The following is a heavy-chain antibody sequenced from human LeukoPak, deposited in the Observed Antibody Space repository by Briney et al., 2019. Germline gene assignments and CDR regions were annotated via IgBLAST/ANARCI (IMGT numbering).Heavy chain of an antibody. CDR2: IYPGDSDT. D-gene: IGHD1-26*01. J-gene: IGHJ4*02. CDR1: GYGFTSYW. V-gene: IGHV5-51*01. Sequence: GASLKISCQGSGYGFTSYWIGWVRQMPGKSLEWMGTIYPGDSDTRYSPSFQSQVTISADKSISTSSLQWSSLKASDTAMYYCARHDPRGSGSYYARSEYWGQGTLVTVSS. CDR3: ARHDPRGSGSYYARSEY.